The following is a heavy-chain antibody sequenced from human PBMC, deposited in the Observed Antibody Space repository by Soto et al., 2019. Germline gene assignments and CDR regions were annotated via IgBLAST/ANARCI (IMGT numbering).Heavy chain of an antibody. V-gene: IGHV4-38-2*01. D-gene: IGHD4-17*01. J-gene: IGHJ4*02. CDR1: ESSINSNYY. Sequence: PSETLSLTCGGSESSINSNYYWLWIRQPPGKGLEWIGAIHHSGTTYYTPSLKSRVTISMDMSKNHFSLRLTSVTAADTAVYYCARGLYGGNLAYRGKGTPVTVSS. CDR2: IHHSGTT. CDR3: ARGLYGGNLAY.